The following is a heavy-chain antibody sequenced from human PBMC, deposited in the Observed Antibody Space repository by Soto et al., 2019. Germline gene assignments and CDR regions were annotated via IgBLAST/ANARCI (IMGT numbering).Heavy chain of an antibody. CDR1: GYTFTSYG. CDR2: ISAYNGNT. CDR3: ATYGYDILTGYYEFYY. D-gene: IGHD3-9*01. Sequence: QVPLVQSGAEVKKPGASVKVSCKASGYTFTSYGISWVRQAPGQGLEWMGWISAYNGNTNYAQKLQGRVTMTTDTSTSTAYMELRSLRSDDTAVYYCATYGYDILTGYYEFYYWGQGTLVTVSS. J-gene: IGHJ4*02. V-gene: IGHV1-18*01.